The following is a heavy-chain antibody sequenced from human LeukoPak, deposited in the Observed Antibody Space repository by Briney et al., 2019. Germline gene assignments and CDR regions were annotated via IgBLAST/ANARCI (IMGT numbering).Heavy chain of an antibody. D-gene: IGHD6-19*01. V-gene: IGHV1-18*01. CDR2: MSAYSEYT. CDR1: GYTFTNYG. CDR3: ARDHGKQWPRYNWFDP. J-gene: IGHJ5*02. Sequence: ASVKVSCKGSGYTFTNYGIRWVRQAPGQGLEWVGWMSAYSEYTNYAQTFPGRVTMPTDTSTSTAYMALRSLRSDDTAVYYCARDHGKQWPRYNWFDPWGQGTLVTVSS.